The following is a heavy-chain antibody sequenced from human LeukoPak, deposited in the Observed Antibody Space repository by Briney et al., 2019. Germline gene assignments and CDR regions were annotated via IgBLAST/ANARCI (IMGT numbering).Heavy chain of an antibody. CDR2: INAGNGNT. D-gene: IGHD1-26*01. J-gene: IGHJ3*02. V-gene: IGHV1-3*01. CDR3: ARDGSGSYGAFDI. Sequence: ASVKVSCKASGYTFTSYAMHWVRQAPGQGLEWMGWINAGNGNTKYSQKFQGRVTITRDTSASTAYMELSSLRSEDTAVYYCARDGSGSYGAFDIWGQGTMVTVSS. CDR1: GYTFTSYA.